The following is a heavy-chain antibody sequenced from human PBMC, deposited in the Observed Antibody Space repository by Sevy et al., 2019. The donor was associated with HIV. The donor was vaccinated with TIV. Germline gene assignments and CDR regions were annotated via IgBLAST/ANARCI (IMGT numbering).Heavy chain of an antibody. J-gene: IGHJ4*02. CDR2: INISPNTI. V-gene: IGHV3-48*03. Sequence: GGSLRLSCAASGFTFSSYQMNWVRQAPGKGLEWISYINISPNTIYYADSVKGRFTISRDKAKNSLYLQMNTLRAEYTAVYYCAREGRCGFHTGLDYWGQGTLVTVSS. CDR1: GFTFSSYQ. D-gene: IGHD2-21*01. CDR3: AREGRCGFHTGLDY.